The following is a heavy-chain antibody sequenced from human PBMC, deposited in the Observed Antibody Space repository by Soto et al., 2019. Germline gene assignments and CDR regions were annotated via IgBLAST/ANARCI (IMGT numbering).Heavy chain of an antibody. CDR3: AKDLYSSSWYDDY. D-gene: IGHD6-13*01. J-gene: IGHJ4*02. CDR2: ISGSGGST. Sequence: GGSLRLSCAASGFTFSSYAMSWVRQAPGKGLEWVSAISGSGGSTYYADSVKGRFTISRDNSKNTLYLRMNSLGAEDTAVYYCAKDLYSSSWYDDYWGQGTLVTVSS. CDR1: GFTFSSYA. V-gene: IGHV3-23*01.